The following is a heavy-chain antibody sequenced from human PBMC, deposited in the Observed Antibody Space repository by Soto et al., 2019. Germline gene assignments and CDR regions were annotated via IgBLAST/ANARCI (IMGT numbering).Heavy chain of an antibody. CDR2: IFTGGST. J-gene: IGHJ3*02. CDR1: GFTVSSNY. CDR3: ARDRQSSGWLDAFDI. Sequence: EVQLVESGGGLVQPGGSLRLSCAASGFTVSSNYMSWVRQAPGKGLEWVSVIFTGGSTYYADSVKGRITISRHSSMNTVYLQMDSLRAEDTAVYYCARDRQSSGWLDAFDIWGQGTMVTVSS. V-gene: IGHV3-53*04. D-gene: IGHD6-19*01.